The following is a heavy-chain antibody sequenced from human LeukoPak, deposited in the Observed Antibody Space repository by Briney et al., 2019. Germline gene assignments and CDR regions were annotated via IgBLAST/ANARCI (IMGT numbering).Heavy chain of an antibody. Sequence: GGSQRLSCAASGFTFSSYAMRWLRQAPGKGLEWVAVISYDGSNKYYADSVKGRFPISRDYSKNTLYLQMNSLRAQNTAVSYCARDSGNEILTGYGFDYWGQGTLVTVSS. V-gene: IGHV3-30-3*01. CDR2: ISYDGSNK. D-gene: IGHD3-9*01. CDR1: GFTFSSYA. CDR3: ARDSGNEILTGYGFDY. J-gene: IGHJ4*02.